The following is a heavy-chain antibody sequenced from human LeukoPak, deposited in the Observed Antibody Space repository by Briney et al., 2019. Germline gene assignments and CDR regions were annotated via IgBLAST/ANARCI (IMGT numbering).Heavy chain of an antibody. CDR2: INPNSGGT. J-gene: IGHJ4*02. Sequence: ASVKVSCKASGYTFTGYYMHWVRQAPGQGLEWMGWINPNSGGTNYAQKFQGRVTMTRDTSISTAYMELSRLRSDDTAVYYCARKGGDYYDSSGSTEGLDYWGQGTLVTVSS. D-gene: IGHD3-22*01. CDR3: ARKGGDYYDSSGSTEGLDY. CDR1: GYTFTGYY. V-gene: IGHV1-2*02.